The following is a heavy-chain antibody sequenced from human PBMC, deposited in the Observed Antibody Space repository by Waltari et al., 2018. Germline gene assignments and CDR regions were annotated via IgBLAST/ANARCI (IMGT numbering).Heavy chain of an antibody. D-gene: IGHD6-19*01. J-gene: IGHJ5*02. CDR1: GYTFSSHW. CDR3: ARDHSMADKGWWFDP. V-gene: IGHV1-46*01. CDR2: INPREGYT. Sequence: QVQLVQSGAEVKKPGASVKVSCKASGYTFSSHWMHWVRQAPGQGLEWTGIINPREGYTMYAEKFRGRVTITSDTSTTTVYMELSSLRSEDTAVYYCARDHSMADKGWWFDPWGQGTLVTVSS.